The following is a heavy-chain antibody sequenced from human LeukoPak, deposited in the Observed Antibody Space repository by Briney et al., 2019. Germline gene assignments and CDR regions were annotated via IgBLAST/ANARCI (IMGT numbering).Heavy chain of an antibody. CDR3: ARADGYCSSTSCYEEPMFDP. CDR2: IYHSSST. V-gene: IGHV4-30-2*01. D-gene: IGHD2-2*03. Sequence: SETLSLTCAVSGGSISSGGYSWRWIRQPRGKGLEGIVCIYHSSSTYYNPSLKSRLTISVARSKNQFSLKLSSVTAADTAVYYCARADGYCSSTSCYEEPMFDPWGQGTLVTVSS. J-gene: IGHJ5*02. CDR1: GGSISSGGYS.